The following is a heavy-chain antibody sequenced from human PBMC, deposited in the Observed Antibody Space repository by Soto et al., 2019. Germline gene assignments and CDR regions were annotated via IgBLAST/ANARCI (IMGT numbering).Heavy chain of an antibody. CDR2: IIPIFGTA. Sequence: SVKASCKACRGAFSSCASSWVRQAPVQGLEWMGGIIPIFGTANYAQKFQGRVPITADESTSTAYMELSSLRSEDTAVYYCAISYYYDSSASAVGYNWFDPWGQGTLVTVSS. CDR3: AISYYYDSSASAVGYNWFDP. CDR1: RGAFSSCA. V-gene: IGHV1-69*13. J-gene: IGHJ5*02. D-gene: IGHD3-22*01.